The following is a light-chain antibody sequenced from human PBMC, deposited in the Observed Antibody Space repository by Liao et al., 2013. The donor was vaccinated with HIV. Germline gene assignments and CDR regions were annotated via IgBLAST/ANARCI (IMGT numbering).Light chain of an antibody. CDR2: EDT. CDR1: KLGEKY. J-gene: IGLJ1*01. Sequence: SYELTQPPSVSVSPGQTASITCSGDKLGEKYACWYQQKPGQSPVLVIYEDTKRPSGISERFSGTNSGNTATLTISGAQAMDEADYYCQVWDSNTEVFGTGTKVTVL. CDR3: QVWDSNTEV. V-gene: IGLV3-1*01.